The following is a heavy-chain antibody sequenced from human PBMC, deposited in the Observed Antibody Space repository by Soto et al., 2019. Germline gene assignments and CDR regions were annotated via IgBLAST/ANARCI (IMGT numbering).Heavy chain of an antibody. CDR3: ARELVVVSAPPLSDAFDI. CDR1: GFTFSSYA. V-gene: IGHV3-30-3*01. Sequence: QVQLVESGGGVVQPGRSLRLSCAASGFTFSSYAMHWVRQAPGKGLEWVAVISYDGSNKYYADSVKGRFTISRDNSKNMLYLQMNCLGAEDTAVYYWARELVVVSAPPLSDAFDIWGQGTMVTVSS. J-gene: IGHJ3*02. CDR2: ISYDGSNK. D-gene: IGHD2-15*01.